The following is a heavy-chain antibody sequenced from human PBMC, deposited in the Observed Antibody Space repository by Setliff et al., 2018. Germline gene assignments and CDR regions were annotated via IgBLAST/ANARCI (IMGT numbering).Heavy chain of an antibody. D-gene: IGHD1-1*01. CDR3: ARDSVTLGQLERRGGWHYYGMDV. CDR2: ITPIFETA. Sequence: SVKVSCKASGGTLSGYAFSWVRQAPGQGLEWVGGITPIFETAHYAQKFQDRVTITADKSTSTVYMELNSLISEDTAVYFCARDSVTLGQLERRGGWHYYGMDVWGQGSRVTVSS. V-gene: IGHV1-69*06. J-gene: IGHJ6*02. CDR1: GGTLSGYA.